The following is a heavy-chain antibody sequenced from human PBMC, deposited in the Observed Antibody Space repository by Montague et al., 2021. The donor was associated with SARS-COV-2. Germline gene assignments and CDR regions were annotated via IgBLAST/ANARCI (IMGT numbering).Heavy chain of an antibody. CDR1: GGSISGHY. CDR3: ARNGSAAVPGLPLGMDI. Sequence: SETLSLTCIVSGGSISGHYWSWVRQTPEKGLEWIGYIYYLGTTNYNPSLKTRVTFSVDTSKNQLSLMLTSVTAADTGVYYCARNGSAAVPGLPLGMDIWGQGTTVTVSS. D-gene: IGHD6-19*01. V-gene: IGHV4-59*11. J-gene: IGHJ6*02. CDR2: IYYLGTT.